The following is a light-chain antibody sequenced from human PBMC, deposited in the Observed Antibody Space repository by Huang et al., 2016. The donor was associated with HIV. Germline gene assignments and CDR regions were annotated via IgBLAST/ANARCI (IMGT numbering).Light chain of an antibody. V-gene: IGKV3-15*01. CDR1: QTVSSN. CDR3: QHYRVWPPVYT. J-gene: IGKJ2*01. Sequence: EIVMTQSPATLSVSPGERATLSCRASQTVSSNLAGYQQKPGQAPRLLIYAASTRATDIPARFSGSGSGTEFTLTISSLQSEDFAVYYCQHYRVWPPVYTFGQGTKLEIK. CDR2: AAS.